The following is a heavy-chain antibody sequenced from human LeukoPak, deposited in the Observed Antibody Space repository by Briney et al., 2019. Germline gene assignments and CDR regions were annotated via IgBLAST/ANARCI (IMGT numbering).Heavy chain of an antibody. CDR1: GYTLTELS. J-gene: IGHJ4*02. Sequence: GASVKVSCEVSGYTLTELSMHWVRQAPGKGLEWMGGFDPEDGETIYAQKFQGRVTITEDTSTDTAYMELSSLRSEDTAVYYCATELRDSSGYVDYWGQGTLVTVSS. V-gene: IGHV1-24*01. CDR3: ATELRDSSGYVDY. D-gene: IGHD3-22*01. CDR2: FDPEDGET.